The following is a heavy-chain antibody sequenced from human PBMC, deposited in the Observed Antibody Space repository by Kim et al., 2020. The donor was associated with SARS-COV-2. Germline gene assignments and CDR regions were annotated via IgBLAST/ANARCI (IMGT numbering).Heavy chain of an antibody. J-gene: IGHJ6*02. CDR1: GFTFSSYA. CDR3: ARVWDGAVAGTLGMDV. Sequence: GGSLRLSCAASGFTFSSYAMHWVRQAPGKGLEWVAVISYDGSNKYYADSVKGRFTISRDNSKNTLYLQMNSLRAEDTAVYYCARVWDGAVAGTLGMDVWGQGTTVTVSS. CDR2: ISYDGSNK. V-gene: IGHV3-30*04. D-gene: IGHD6-19*01.